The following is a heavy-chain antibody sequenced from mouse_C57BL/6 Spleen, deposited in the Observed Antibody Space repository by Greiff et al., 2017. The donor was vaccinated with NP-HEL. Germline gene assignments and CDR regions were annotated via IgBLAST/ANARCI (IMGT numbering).Heavy chain of an antibody. Sequence: QVQLKESGPGLVQPSQSLSITCTVSGFSLTRYGVHWVRQSPGKGLEWLGVIWSGGSTDYNAAFLSRLSISKDNSKSQVFFKMNSLQADDTAIYYCARRYYVSRGDYFDYWGQGTTLTVSS. D-gene: IGHD1-1*01. CDR3: ARRYYVSRGDYFDY. CDR2: IWSGGST. J-gene: IGHJ2*01. V-gene: IGHV2-2*01. CDR1: GFSLTRYG.